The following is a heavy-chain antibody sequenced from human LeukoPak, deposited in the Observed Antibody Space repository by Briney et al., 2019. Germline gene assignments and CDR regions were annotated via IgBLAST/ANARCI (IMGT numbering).Heavy chain of an antibody. Sequence: GESLKISCKGSGYSFSNYWIGWVRQMPGKGLEWMGIIYPGDSDSRYSPSFQGQVTISVDRSISTAYLQWSSLKASDTAMYYCAAPDTAMADAFDIWSQGTMVTVSS. CDR3: AAPDTAMADAFDI. CDR2: IYPGDSDS. V-gene: IGHV5-51*01. J-gene: IGHJ3*02. D-gene: IGHD5-18*01. CDR1: GYSFSNYW.